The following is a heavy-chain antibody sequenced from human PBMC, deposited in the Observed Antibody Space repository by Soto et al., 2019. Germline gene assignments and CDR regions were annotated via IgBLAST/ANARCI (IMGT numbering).Heavy chain of an antibody. CDR3: ARDSRVYYGSGSSVDG. Sequence: GGSLRLSCTASGFTFSDYYMSWIRQAPGKGLEWISYISSSGNTVYYADSVEGRFTISRDNAQNSLYLQMNNLRAEDTAVYYCARDSRVYYGSGSSVDGWGQGTLVTVSS. CDR1: GFTFSDYY. D-gene: IGHD3-10*01. CDR2: ISSSGNTV. J-gene: IGHJ4*02. V-gene: IGHV3-11*01.